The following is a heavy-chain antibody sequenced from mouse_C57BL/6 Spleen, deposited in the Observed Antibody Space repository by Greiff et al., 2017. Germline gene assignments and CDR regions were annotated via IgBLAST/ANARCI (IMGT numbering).Heavy chain of an antibody. D-gene: IGHD1-1*01. J-gene: IGHJ4*01. CDR3: AREGTVVERYAMDY. CDR2: ISDGGSYT. V-gene: IGHV5-4*01. Sequence: EVKLVESGGGLVKPGGSLKLSCAASGFTFSSYAMSWVRQTPEKRLEWVATISDGGSYTYYPDNVKGRFTISRDNAKNNLYLQMSHLKSEDTAMYYCAREGTVVERYAMDYWGQGTSVTVSS. CDR1: GFTFSSYA.